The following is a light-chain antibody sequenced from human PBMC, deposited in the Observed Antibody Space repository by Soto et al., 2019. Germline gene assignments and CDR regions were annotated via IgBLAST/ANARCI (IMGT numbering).Light chain of an antibody. J-gene: IGKJ3*01. CDR3: KEDNSAPFT. CDR2: GTS. CDR1: QGVKYY. V-gene: IGKV1-27*01. Sequence: DIQMTQSPSSLSASVGDRVTITCRASQGVKYYLAWYQQKPGKPPKVLIYGTSTLQSGVPSRFSGSGSGTEFTRTIRSLQPEDFATYYCKEDNSAPFTFGPGTKVEIK.